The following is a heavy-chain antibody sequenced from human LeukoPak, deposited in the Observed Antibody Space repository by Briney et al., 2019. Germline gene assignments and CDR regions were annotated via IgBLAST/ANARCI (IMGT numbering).Heavy chain of an antibody. D-gene: IGHD1-26*01. CDR3: TTWELLRGRFDY. CDR2: IKSKTDGRTT. CDR1: GFTFSNAW. V-gene: IGHV3-15*01. Sequence: GGSLRLSCAASGFTFSNAWMSWVRQAPGKGLEWVGRIKSKTDGRTTDYAAPVKGRFTISRDDSKNTLYLQMNSLKTEDTAVYYCTTWELLRGRFDYWGQGTLVTVSS. J-gene: IGHJ4*02.